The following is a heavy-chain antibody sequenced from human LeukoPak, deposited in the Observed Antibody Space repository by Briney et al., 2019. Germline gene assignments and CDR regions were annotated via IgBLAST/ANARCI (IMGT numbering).Heavy chain of an antibody. CDR2: TSYDGKNK. D-gene: IGHD2-2*01. CDR3: ARAGYCCKTSCYFYYYGMDV. V-gene: IGHV3-30*04. J-gene: IGHJ6*02. CDR1: GFTYSTYP. Sequence: ILYCSASGFTYSTYPIDWVGQGQGHGLDGVAVTSYDGKNKHYAESVQGRFTLSRQNSKNTLYLEMSSLRPEDTAEYYCARAGYCCKTSCYFYYYGMDVWGQGTTVTVSS.